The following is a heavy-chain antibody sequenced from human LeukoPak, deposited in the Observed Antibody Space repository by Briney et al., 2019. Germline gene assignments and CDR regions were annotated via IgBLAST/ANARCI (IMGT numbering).Heavy chain of an antibody. D-gene: IGHD4-17*01. Sequence: GASVKVSCKASGYTFTGYGISWVRQAPGQGLEWMGWISAYNGNTNYAQKFQGRVTMTTDTSTSTAYMELRSLRSDDTAVYYCARALQRWWVTTDSSWWFDPWGQGTLVTVSS. CDR1: GYTFTGYG. J-gene: IGHJ5*02. V-gene: IGHV1-18*01. CDR2: ISAYNGNT. CDR3: ARALQRWWVTTDSSWWFDP.